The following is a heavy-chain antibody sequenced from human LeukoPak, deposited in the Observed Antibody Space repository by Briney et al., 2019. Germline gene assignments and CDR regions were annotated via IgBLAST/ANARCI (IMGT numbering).Heavy chain of an antibody. J-gene: IGHJ2*01. D-gene: IGHD3-10*01. CDR3: ASEGMRAITKVRGIIRSGYFDL. Sequence: SETLSLTCTVSGGSISSGDYYWSWIRQHPGKGLEWIGYIYYSGSTYYNPSLKSRVTISVDTSKNQFSLKLSSVTAADTAVYFCASEGMRAITKVRGIIRSGYFDLWGRGTLVTVSS. CDR1: GGSISSGDYY. CDR2: IYYSGST. V-gene: IGHV4-30-4*01.